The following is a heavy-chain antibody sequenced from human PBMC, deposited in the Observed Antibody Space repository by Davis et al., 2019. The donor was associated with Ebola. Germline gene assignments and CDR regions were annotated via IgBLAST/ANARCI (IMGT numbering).Heavy chain of an antibody. CDR2: MNPNSGNT. J-gene: IGHJ6*02. Sequence: AASVKVSCKASAGTFSSYAISWVRQAPGQGLEWMGWMNPNSGNTGYAQKFQGRVTMTKNTSISTAYMELSSLRSEDTAVYYCARAAISVWFREGSYYYYGMDVWGQGTTVTVSS. CDR3: ARAAISVWFREGSYYYYGMDV. CDR1: AGTFSSYA. D-gene: IGHD3-10*01. V-gene: IGHV1-8*02.